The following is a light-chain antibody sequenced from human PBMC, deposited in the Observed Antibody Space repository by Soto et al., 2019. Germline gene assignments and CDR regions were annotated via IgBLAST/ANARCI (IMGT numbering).Light chain of an antibody. V-gene: IGKV1-16*01. CDR1: QDIRHY. CDR2: DVS. Sequence: DIQMTQSPSSLSASVGDRVTLTCRAGQDIRHYLAWFRQKPGTAPESLLYDVSTLHTGVPPRFSGAGSGTEFTLTVSSLQPEDCATYFCQQSYTNPRTFGQGTKLEIK. CDR3: QQSYTNPRT. J-gene: IGKJ2*01.